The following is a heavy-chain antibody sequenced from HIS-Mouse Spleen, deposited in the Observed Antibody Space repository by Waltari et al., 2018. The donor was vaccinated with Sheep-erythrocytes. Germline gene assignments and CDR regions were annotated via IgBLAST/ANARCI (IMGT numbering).Heavy chain of an antibody. D-gene: IGHD1-26*01. Sequence: PASGFTFSSYAMHWVRQAPGKGLEWVAVISYDGSTKYYAASVKGRFTISRDNSKNTLYLQMNSLRAEDTAVYYCARVSAGELKYYFDYWGQGTLVTVSS. CDR2: ISYDGSTK. V-gene: IGHV3-30*04. J-gene: IGHJ4*02. CDR1: GFTFSSYA. CDR3: ARVSAGELKYYFDY.